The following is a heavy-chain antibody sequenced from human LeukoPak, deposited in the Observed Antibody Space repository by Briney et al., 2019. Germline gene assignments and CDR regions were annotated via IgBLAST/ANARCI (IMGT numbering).Heavy chain of an antibody. CDR2: IYYSGSH. CDR1: GGSISSGDYY. D-gene: IGHD2-2*01. J-gene: IGHJ3*02. Sequence: SETLSLTCTVSGGSISSGDYYWSWIRQPPGKGLEWIGYIYYSGSHYYNPSLKSRVTISVDTSKNQFSLKLSSVTAADTAVYYCAREIVVVPAGIRAFDIWGQGTMVTVSS. V-gene: IGHV4-30-4*08. CDR3: AREIVVVPAGIRAFDI.